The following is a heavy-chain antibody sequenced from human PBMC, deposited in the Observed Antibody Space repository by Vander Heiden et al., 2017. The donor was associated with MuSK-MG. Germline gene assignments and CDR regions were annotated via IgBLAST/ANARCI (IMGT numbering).Heavy chain of an antibody. V-gene: IGHV3-23*01. CDR1: AFAVNNYA. CDR3: AKDRSSAAGGTRFDP. J-gene: IGHJ5*02. CDR2: VSASGDTS. D-gene: IGHD6-13*01. Sequence: EMQLLESGGCLAQPGGSLILSCAASAFAVNNYAMSWVRQAPGKGLEWVSSVSASGDTSYYADSVKGRFTISRDNSASTLFLQMNSLRVEDTAVYYCAKDRSSAAGGTRFDPWGQGTLVTVSS.